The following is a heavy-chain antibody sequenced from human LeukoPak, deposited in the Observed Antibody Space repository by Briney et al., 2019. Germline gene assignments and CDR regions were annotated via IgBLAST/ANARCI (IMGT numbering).Heavy chain of an antibody. J-gene: IGHJ4*02. V-gene: IGHV3-48*04. Sequence: GGSLRLSCAVSGFSLKTYGMNWVRQAPGKGLEWIAQISSSGGAIYYADSVKGRFTISRDNAENSLYLQMDSLGAEDTAVYYCVRETSTAEYYFDYWGRGTLVTVSS. CDR1: GFSLKTYG. CDR3: VRETSTAEYYFDY. CDR2: ISSSGGAI. D-gene: IGHD4-11*01.